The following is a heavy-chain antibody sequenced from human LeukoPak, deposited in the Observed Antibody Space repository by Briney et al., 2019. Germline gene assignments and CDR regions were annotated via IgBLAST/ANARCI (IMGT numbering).Heavy chain of an antibody. CDR3: ARDLYAGADAFDI. V-gene: IGHV4-61*02. J-gene: IGHJ3*02. CDR2: IYTSGST. D-gene: IGHD2/OR15-2a*01. Sequence: SQTLSLTCTVSGGSISSGSYYWSWIRQPAGKALEWIGRIYTSGSTNYNPSLKSRVTISVDTSKNQFSLKLSSVTAADTAVYYCARDLYAGADAFDIWGQGTMVTVSS. CDR1: GGSISSGSYY.